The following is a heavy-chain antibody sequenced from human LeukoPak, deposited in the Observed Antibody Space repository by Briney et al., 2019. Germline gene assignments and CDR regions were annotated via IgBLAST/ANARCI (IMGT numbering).Heavy chain of an antibody. CDR1: GGSISSYY. V-gene: IGHV4-4*07. CDR3: ARDSGYDFLAPFDP. Sequence: SETLSLTCTVAGGSISSYYWSWIRQAAGKGLEWIGRIYTSGSTNYNPSLKSRVTMSVDTSKNQFSLKLSSVTAADTAVYYCARDSGYDFLAPFDPWGQGTLVTVSS. J-gene: IGHJ5*02. CDR2: IYTSGST. D-gene: IGHD5-12*01.